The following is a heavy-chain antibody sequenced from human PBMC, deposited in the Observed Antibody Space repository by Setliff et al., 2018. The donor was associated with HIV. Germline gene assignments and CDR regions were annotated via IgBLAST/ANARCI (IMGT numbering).Heavy chain of an antibody. CDR2: IYSSGST. J-gene: IGHJ4*02. V-gene: IGHV4-61*09. CDR1: GGPISSAPYY. CDR3: ARDRRDDYYLTAYFDS. Sequence: PSETLSLTCTVSGGPISSAPYYWNWVRQPAGKGLEWIGHIYSSGSTDYNPSLKSRVTISVDTSKNQFSLKLTSVTATDTAVYYCARDRRDDYYLTAYFDSLGQGTLVTVSS. D-gene: IGHD1-26*01.